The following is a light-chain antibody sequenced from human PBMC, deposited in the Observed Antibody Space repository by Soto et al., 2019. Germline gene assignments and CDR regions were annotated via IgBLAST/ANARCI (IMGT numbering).Light chain of an antibody. J-gene: IGKJ2*01. CDR3: QQYYSTPYT. CDR2: WAS. V-gene: IGKV4-1*01. Sequence: DIVMTQSPDSLAVSLGERATINCKSSQSVLYCSNNKKCLAWYQQKPGQPPKLLIYWASTRESGVPDRFSGSGSGTDFTLTISSLQAEDVAVYYCQQYYSTPYTFGQGTKLEIK. CDR1: QSVLYCSNNKKC.